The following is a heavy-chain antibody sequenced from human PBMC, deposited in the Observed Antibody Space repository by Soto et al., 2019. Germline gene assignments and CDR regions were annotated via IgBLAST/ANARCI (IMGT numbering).Heavy chain of an antibody. D-gene: IGHD3-3*02. V-gene: IGHV3-48*03. CDR3: ARSPFLECN. CDR1: GFTFSSYE. J-gene: IGHJ4*02. CDR2: IGFSGSTK. Sequence: GGSLRLSCAASGFTFSSYEMNWVRQAPGKGLEWVSYIGFSGSTKYYADSVKGRFTISRDNAKNSLFLQMNSLGAEDTAVYYCARSPFLECNWAQGTLVTVSS.